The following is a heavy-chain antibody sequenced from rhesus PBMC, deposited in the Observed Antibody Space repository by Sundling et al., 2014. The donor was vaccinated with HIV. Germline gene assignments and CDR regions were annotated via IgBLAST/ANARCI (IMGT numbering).Heavy chain of an antibody. CDR1: GFTFDDYA. V-gene: IGHV3-201*01. D-gene: IGHD3-28*01. CDR3: VNIEGYYDVGYYTGDF. CDR2: INWSGANT. Sequence: EVQLVESGGGVVQPGGSLRLSCAASGFTFDDYAMHWVRQAPGKGLEWVSGINWSGANTGYADSVKGRFTISRDNAKNSLYLQMNSLRAEDTALYYCVNIEGYYDVGYYTGDFWGQGVLVTVSS. J-gene: IGHJ4*01.